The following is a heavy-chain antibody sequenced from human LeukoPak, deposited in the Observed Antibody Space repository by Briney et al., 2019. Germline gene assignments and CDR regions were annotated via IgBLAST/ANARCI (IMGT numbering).Heavy chain of an antibody. V-gene: IGHV4-59*01. Sequence: SETLSLTCTVSGGSISSYYWSWIRQPPGKGLEWIGYIYYSGSTNYNPSLKSRVTISVDTSKNQFSLKLSSVTAADTAVYYCARASILLGYCSSTSCKKNWFDPWGQGTLVTVFS. J-gene: IGHJ5*02. CDR1: GGSISSYY. CDR3: ARASILLGYCSSTSCKKNWFDP. D-gene: IGHD2-2*01. CDR2: IYYSGST.